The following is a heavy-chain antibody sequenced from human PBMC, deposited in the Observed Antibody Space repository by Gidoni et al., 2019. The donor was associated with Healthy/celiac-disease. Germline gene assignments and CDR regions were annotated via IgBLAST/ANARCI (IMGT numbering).Heavy chain of an antibody. J-gene: IGHJ4*02. CDR1: GFNFSSYS. CDR3: ARDGWSSGGRHDLGTAMVALPNQIDY. Sequence: EVQLVESGGGLVQPGGSLRLSCAASGFNFSSYSMNWVRQAPGKGLEWVSYISSSSSTIYYADSVKGRFTIARDNAKNSLYLQMNSLRAEDTAVYYCARDGWSSGGRHDLGTAMVALPNQIDYWGQGTLVTVSS. CDR2: ISSSSSTI. D-gene: IGHD5-18*01. V-gene: IGHV3-48*01.